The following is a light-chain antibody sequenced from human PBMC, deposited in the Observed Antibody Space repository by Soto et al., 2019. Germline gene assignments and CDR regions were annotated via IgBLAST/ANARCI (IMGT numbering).Light chain of an antibody. CDR2: EGS. CDR1: GTDVGSYNL. V-gene: IGLV2-23*01. CDR3: CSYAGSRSD. Sequence: QSALTQPASVSGSPGQSITISCTGTGTDVGSYNLVSWYQQHPGKAPKLMIFEGSKRPSGVSNRFSGSKSGNTASLTISGLQTEDEADYYCCSYAGSRSDFGTGTKLTVL. J-gene: IGLJ1*01.